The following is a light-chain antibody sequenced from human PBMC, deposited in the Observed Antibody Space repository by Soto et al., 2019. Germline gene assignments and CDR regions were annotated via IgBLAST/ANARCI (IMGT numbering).Light chain of an antibody. CDR3: QQYGSSLLT. J-gene: IGKJ4*01. CDR1: QSVSSY. V-gene: IGKV3-20*01. Sequence: EIVLTQSPATLSVSPGERATLSGMASQSVSSYLAWYQHKPGQAPRLLIYDTSNRATGIPARFSGSGSGTDFTLTISRLEPEDFAVYYCQQYGSSLLTFGGGTKVDIK. CDR2: DTS.